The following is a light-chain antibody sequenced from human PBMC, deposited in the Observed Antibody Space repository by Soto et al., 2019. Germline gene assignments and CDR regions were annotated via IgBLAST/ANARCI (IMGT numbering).Light chain of an antibody. CDR2: GAS. CDR1: QSFRGL. J-gene: IGKJ5*01. CDR3: QQYNYWPPIT. V-gene: IGKV3-15*01. Sequence: EVVLTQSPVTLSLSPGERATLSCRASQSFRGLLAWYQQKPGRAPKLLIYGASTRATGIPARFSASGSGTEFTLTINSLQSEDFAVYYCQQYNYWPPITFGQGTRLEIK.